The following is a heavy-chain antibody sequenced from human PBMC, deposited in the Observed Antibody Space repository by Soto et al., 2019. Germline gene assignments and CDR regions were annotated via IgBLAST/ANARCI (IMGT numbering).Heavy chain of an antibody. J-gene: IGHJ6*02. CDR2: IKQDGSEK. Sequence: LRLSCAASGFTFSSYWMSWVRQAPGKGLEWVANIKQDGSEKYYVDSVKGRFTISRDNAKNSLYLQMNSLRAEDTAVYYCARDPFHDYGDYVKRDVWGQGTTVTVSS. CDR3: ARDPFHDYGDYVKRDV. CDR1: GFTFSSYW. D-gene: IGHD4-17*01. V-gene: IGHV3-7*03.